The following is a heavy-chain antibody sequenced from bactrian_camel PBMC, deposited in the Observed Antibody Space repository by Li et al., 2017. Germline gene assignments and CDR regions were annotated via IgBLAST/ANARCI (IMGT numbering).Heavy chain of an antibody. D-gene: IGHD1*01. J-gene: IGHJ4*01. V-gene: IGHV3S31*01. CDR3: AADKCDDWKVAGASYKH. CDR2: IDSDGSIS. CDR1: GYTFSSYC. Sequence: DVQLVESGGGSVQTGGSLRLSCAASGYTFSSYCMAWFRQVPGKQREAIAAIDSDGSISYDEVVVKGRFTISKDNTKTTLYLQMNSLKPEDTAMYYCAADKCDDWKVAGASYKHWGQGTQVTVS.